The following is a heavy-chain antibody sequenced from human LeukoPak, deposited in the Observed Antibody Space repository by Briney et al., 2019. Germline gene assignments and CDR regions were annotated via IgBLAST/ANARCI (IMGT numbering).Heavy chain of an antibody. J-gene: IGHJ3*02. V-gene: IGHV3-30-3*01. Sequence: GGSLRLSCAASGFTFSSYAMHWVRQAPGKGLEWVAVISYDGSNKYYADSVKGRFTISRDKSKNTLYLQMNSLRAEDTAVYYCARDLAVAGTALEAFDIWGQGTMVTVSS. CDR1: GFTFSSYA. CDR2: ISYDGSNK. CDR3: ARDLAVAGTALEAFDI. D-gene: IGHD6-19*01.